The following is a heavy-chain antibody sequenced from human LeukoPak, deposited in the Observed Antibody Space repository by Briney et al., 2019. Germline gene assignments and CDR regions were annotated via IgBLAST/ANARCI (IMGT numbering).Heavy chain of an antibody. V-gene: IGHV3-21*01. CDR2: ISSSSSYI. D-gene: IGHD3-10*01. CDR3: AREGGLWFGELSRKGYDY. J-gene: IGHJ4*02. CDR1: GFTFSSYS. Sequence: GGSLRLSCAASGFTFSSYSMNWVRQAPGKGLEWVSSISSSSSYIYYADSVKGRFTISRDNAKNSLYLQMNSLRAEDTAVYYCAREGGLWFGELSRKGYDYWGQRTQVTVSS.